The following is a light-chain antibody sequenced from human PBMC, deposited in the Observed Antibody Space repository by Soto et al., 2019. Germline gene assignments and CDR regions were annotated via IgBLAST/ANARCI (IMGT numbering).Light chain of an antibody. CDR2: DVS. J-gene: IGLJ2*01. CDR3: CSYAGSDTLPVV. V-gene: IGLV2-11*01. CDR1: SSDVGGYNY. Sequence: QSALTQPRSVSGSPGQSVTISCTGTSSDVGGYNYVSWYQQHPGKAPKLMIYDVSKRPSGVPDRFSGSKSGNTASLTISGLQAEDEADYYCCSYAGSDTLPVVFGGGTKVTVL.